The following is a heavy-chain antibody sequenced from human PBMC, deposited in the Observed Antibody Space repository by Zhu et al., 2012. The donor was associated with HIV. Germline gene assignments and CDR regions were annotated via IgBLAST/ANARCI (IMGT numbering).Heavy chain of an antibody. CDR2: VYYSGST. CDR1: GYSINSDYY. CDR3: ARHRHVAQTYYDYVWGNYVGDSFEI. D-gene: IGHD3-16*01. Sequence: QVQLQESGPGLVKPSETLSLTCGVSGYSINSDYYWGWIRQPPGKGLEWIGSVYYSGSTYYNPSLKSRLTISVHTSRNQFSLKLSSVTAAVTAVYYCARHRHVAQTYYDYVWGNYVGDSFEIWGQGTMVTVSS. J-gene: IGHJ3*02. V-gene: IGHV4-38-2*01.